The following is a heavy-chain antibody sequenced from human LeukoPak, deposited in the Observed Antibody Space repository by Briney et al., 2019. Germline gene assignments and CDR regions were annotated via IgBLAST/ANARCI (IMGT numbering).Heavy chain of an antibody. CDR3: ARVWDYYDSSGYPTGYFQH. Sequence: PSETLSLTFTVSGGSISSYYWSWIRQPPGKGLEWIGYIYYSGSTNYNPSLKSRVTISVDTSKNQFSLKLSSVTAADTGVYYCARVWDYYDSSGYPTGYFQHWGQGTLVTVSS. D-gene: IGHD3-22*01. CDR1: GGSISSYY. CDR2: IYYSGST. J-gene: IGHJ1*01. V-gene: IGHV4-59*01.